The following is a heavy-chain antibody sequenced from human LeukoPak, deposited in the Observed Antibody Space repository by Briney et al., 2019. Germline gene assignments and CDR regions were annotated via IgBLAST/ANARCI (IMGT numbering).Heavy chain of an antibody. D-gene: IGHD3-22*01. V-gene: IGHV3-30*18. CDR2: ISYDGSNK. Sequence: PGGSLRLSCAASGFTFSSYGMHWVRQAPGKGLEWVAVISYDGSNKYYADSVKGRFTISRDNSKNTLYLQMNSLRAEDTAVYYCAKVRQPGYDSSAGSRVRYFDLWGRGTLVTVSS. CDR3: AKVRQPGYDSSAGSRVRYFDL. J-gene: IGHJ2*01. CDR1: GFTFSSYG.